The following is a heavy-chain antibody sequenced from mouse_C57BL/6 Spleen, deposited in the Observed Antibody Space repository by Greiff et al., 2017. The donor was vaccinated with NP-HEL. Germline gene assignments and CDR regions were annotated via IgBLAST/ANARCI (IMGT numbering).Heavy chain of an antibody. D-gene: IGHD1-1*02. V-gene: IGHV5-4*01. Sequence: EVKLVESGGGLVKPGGSLKLSCAASGFTFSSYAMSWVRQTPEKRLEWVATISDGGSYTYYPDNVKGRFTISRDNAKNNLYLQMSHLKSEDTAMYYCARDRGAYGRAMDYWGQGTSVTVSS. CDR1: GFTFSSYA. CDR3: ARDRGAYGRAMDY. CDR2: ISDGGSYT. J-gene: IGHJ4*01.